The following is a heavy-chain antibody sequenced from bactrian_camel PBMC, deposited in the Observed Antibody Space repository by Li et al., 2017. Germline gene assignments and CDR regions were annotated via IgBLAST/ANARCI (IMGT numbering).Heavy chain of an antibody. Sequence: HVQLVESGGGSVQAGGSLRLSCVVSGSTDSTYCMGWFRERPGTQREGVAGIDSDGRTTYSPSVNGRFTITRDSHKNILYLQMDGLKPEDTAMYYCAADPSFYDERRVCSGMTGGGGGVPLGARGPRSPSP. CDR3: AADPSFYDERRVCSGMTGGGGGVPL. D-gene: IGHD5*01. CDR2: IDSDGRT. V-gene: IGHV3S53*01. J-gene: IGHJ4*01. CDR1: GSTDSTYC.